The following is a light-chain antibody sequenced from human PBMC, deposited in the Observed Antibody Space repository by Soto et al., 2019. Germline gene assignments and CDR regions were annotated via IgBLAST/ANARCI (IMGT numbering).Light chain of an antibody. CDR3: CSYAGKYTYV. J-gene: IGLJ1*01. CDR1: SSDVGGYIY. CDR2: DVS. Sequence: QSVLTQPRSVSGSPGQSVTISCTGTSSDVGGYIYVSWYQQHPGKAPKLMMFDVSKRPSGVPDRFSGSKSDNTASLTISGLQTEDEADYFCCSYAGKYTYVFGTGTKVTVL. V-gene: IGLV2-11*01.